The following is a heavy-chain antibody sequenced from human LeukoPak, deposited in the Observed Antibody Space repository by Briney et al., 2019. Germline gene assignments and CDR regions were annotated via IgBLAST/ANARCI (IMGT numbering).Heavy chain of an antibody. D-gene: IGHD7-27*01. J-gene: IGHJ4*02. CDR2: ISTNGGST. Sequence: GGSLRLSCVASGFTFSNFAMHWVRQAPGKGLEYVSVISTNGGSTYYANSAKGRFTISRDNSKNTLYFQMGSLRAEDMAVYYCARSLGFPIYYFDYWGQGTLVTVSS. CDR3: ARSLGFPIYYFDY. CDR1: GFTFSNFA. V-gene: IGHV3-64*01.